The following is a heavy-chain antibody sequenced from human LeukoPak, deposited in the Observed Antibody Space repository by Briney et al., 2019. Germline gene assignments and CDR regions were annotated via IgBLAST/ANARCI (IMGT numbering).Heavy chain of an antibody. CDR3: ARGRSSFY. J-gene: IGHJ4*02. CDR1: GGSFSGYY. CDR2: INHSGST. V-gene: IGHV4-34*01. D-gene: IGHD6-19*01. Sequence: SETLSLTCAVYGGSFSGYYWSWIRQPPGKGLEWIGEINHSGSTNYNPSLKSRVTISVDTSKNQFSLKLSSVTAADTAVYYCARGRSSFYWGQGTLATVSS.